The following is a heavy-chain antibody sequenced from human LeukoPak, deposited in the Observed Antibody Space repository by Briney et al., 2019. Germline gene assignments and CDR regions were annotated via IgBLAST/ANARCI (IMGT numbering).Heavy chain of an antibody. CDR2: INPSGGST. CDR1: GYTFTSYY. CDR3: ARVRSKYYYGSGSSDAFDI. Sequence: GASVKVSCKASGYTFTSYYMHWVRQAPGQGLEWMGIINPSGGSTSYAQKFQGRVTMTRDTSTSTVYMELSSLRSEDTAVYYCARVRSKYYYGSGSSDAFDIWGQGTMVTVSS. D-gene: IGHD3-10*01. V-gene: IGHV1-46*01. J-gene: IGHJ3*02.